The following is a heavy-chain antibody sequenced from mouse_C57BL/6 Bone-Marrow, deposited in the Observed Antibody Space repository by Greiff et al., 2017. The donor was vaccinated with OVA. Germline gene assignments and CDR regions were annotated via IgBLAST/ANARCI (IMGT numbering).Heavy chain of an antibody. J-gene: IGHJ2*01. V-gene: IGHV3-6*01. CDR3: ARWGGRGTGTDDY. CDR1: GYSITSGYY. D-gene: IGHD4-1*01. CDR2: ISYDGSN. Sequence: ESGPGLVKPSQSLSLTCSVTGYSITSGYYWTWIRQFPGNKLEWMGYISYDGSNNYHPSLKNRISITRDTSKNQFFLKLNSVTTEDTATYYCARWGGRGTGTDDYWGQGTTLTVSS.